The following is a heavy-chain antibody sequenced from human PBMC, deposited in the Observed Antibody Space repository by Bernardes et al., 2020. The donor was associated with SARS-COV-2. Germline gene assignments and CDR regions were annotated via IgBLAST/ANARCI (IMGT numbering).Heavy chain of an antibody. Sequence: GGSLRLSCAASGFTFSSYAMSWVRQAPGKGLEWVSGISGSGGSTYYADSVKGRFTISRDNSKKTLYLQMNSLRAEDTAVYYCAKPLGGNGEHYYYYYGMDVWGQGTTVTVSS. J-gene: IGHJ6*02. V-gene: IGHV3-23*01. D-gene: IGHD4-17*01. CDR1: GFTFSSYA. CDR2: ISGSGGST. CDR3: AKPLGGNGEHYYYYYGMDV.